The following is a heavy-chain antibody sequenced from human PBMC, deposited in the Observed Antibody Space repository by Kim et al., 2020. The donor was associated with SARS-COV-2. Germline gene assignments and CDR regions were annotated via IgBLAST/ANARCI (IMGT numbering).Heavy chain of an antibody. V-gene: IGHV3-23*01. D-gene: IGHD3-3*02. Sequence: YADSGKGRFTISRDNSKNTLYLQMNSLRAEDTAVYYCAKHALNYYYGMDVWGQGTTVTVSS. CDR3: AKHALNYYYGMDV. J-gene: IGHJ6*02.